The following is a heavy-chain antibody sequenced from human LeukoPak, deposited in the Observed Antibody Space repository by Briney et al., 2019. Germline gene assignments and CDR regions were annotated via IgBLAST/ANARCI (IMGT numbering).Heavy chain of an antibody. Sequence: SQTLSLTCTVSGGSISSSSYYWGWLRQPPGKGLEWIGSIYYSGSTYSNPSLKTRVTISVDTSKNQFSLKLSSVTAADTAVYYCARLKIRDGAYYYDFWSGYHYYFDYWGQGTLVTVSS. CDR1: GGSISSSSYY. V-gene: IGHV4-39*01. CDR2: IYYSGST. D-gene: IGHD3-3*01. J-gene: IGHJ4*02. CDR3: ARLKIRDGAYYYDFWSGYHYYFDY.